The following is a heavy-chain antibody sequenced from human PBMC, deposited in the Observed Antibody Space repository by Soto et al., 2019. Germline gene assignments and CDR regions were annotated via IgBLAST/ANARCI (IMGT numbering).Heavy chain of an antibody. Sequence: GGSLRLSCAASGFTFSSYGMHWVRQAPGKGLEWVAVIWYDGSNKYYADSVKGRFTISRDNSKNTLYLQMNSLRAEDTAVYYCARERGYSGSYWPADYWGQGTLVTVSS. CDR1: GFTFSSYG. CDR3: ARERGYSGSYWPADY. J-gene: IGHJ4*02. CDR2: IWYDGSNK. D-gene: IGHD1-26*01. V-gene: IGHV3-33*01.